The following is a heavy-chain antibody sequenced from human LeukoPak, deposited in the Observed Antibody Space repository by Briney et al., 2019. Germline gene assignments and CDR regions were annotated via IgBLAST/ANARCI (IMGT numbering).Heavy chain of an antibody. J-gene: IGHJ4*02. D-gene: IGHD5-12*01. V-gene: IGHV3-66*01. CDR3: ARVRIVPTIVDC. CDR1: GFTFSSYA. Sequence: GGSLRLSCAAPGFTFSSYAMSWVRQAPGKGLEWVSVINSDGTTYYADSVKDRFTISRDNSKNTLFLRMNSLRAEDTALYYCARVRIVPTIVDCWGQGTLVTVSS. CDR2: INSDGTT.